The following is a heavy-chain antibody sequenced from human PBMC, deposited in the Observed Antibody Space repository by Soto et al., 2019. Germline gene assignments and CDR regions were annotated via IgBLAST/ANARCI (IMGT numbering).Heavy chain of an antibody. D-gene: IGHD1-26*01. CDR2: ISNDGDYK. J-gene: IGHJ4*02. V-gene: IGHV3-30*03. CDR3: ARDEVFSAPYYLDY. Sequence: QVQLVESGGGVVQPGRSLRLSCAASGFTFRDHAMHWVRQAPGKGREWLAFISNDGDYKNYADSVKGRFTISRDNSKDTVYLEIHSLRPEDTALYHCARDEVFSAPYYLDYWGQGTLVIVS. CDR1: GFTFRDHA.